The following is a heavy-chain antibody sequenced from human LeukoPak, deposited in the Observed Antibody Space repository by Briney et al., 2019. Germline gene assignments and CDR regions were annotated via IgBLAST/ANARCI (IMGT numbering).Heavy chain of an antibody. CDR2: ISYDGSNK. Sequence: GRTLRLSCAASGYTFSSYAMQGVRLPPGKGRVWVTVISYDGSNKYYADSVKGRFTISRDNSKNTLYLQMNSLRAEHTAVYYCARGAVVPGVETFDYWGQGTLVTVSS. CDR1: GYTFSSYA. CDR3: ARGAVVPGVETFDY. V-gene: IGHV3-30*04. D-gene: IGHD2-2*01. J-gene: IGHJ4*02.